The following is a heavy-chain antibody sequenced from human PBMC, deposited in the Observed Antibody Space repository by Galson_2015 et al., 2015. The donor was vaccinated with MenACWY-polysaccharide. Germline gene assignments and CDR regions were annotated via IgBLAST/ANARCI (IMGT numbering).Heavy chain of an antibody. J-gene: IGHJ6*02. CDR2: ISYDATNK. CDR3: VRDYCSRTSCSGMDV. Sequence: SLRLSCAASGFTFSSYAIHWVRQAPGKGLEWVAVISYDATNKYYRDSVKGRFTLSRDNSRNTVFLEMNSLRAEDTGLYYCVRDYCSRTSCSGMDVWGQGTTVTVSS. D-gene: IGHD2-2*01. V-gene: IGHV3-30-3*01. CDR1: GFTFSSYA.